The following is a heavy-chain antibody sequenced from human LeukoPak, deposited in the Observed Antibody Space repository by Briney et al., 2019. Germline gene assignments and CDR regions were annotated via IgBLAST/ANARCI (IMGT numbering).Heavy chain of an antibody. J-gene: IGHJ6*02. CDR2: KNQDGSEK. V-gene: IGHV3-7*01. Sequence: GGSLRLSCAASGFTFSESWMSWVRQAPGKGLEWVANKNQDGSEKDYVDSVKGRFTITRDNARKSLYLQMSSLRVEDTAVYYCATYSHWVAGDVWGQGTTVTVSS. CDR3: ATYSHWVAGDV. CDR1: GFTFSESW. D-gene: IGHD3-16*01.